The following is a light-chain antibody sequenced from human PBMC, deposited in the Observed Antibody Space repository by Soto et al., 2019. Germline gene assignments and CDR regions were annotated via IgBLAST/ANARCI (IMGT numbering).Light chain of an antibody. CDR2: YDS. Sequence: SYELTQPPSVSVAPGKTARITCGGNNIGSKSMHWYQQKPGQAPVLVIYYDSDRPSGIPERFSGSNSGNTATLTISRVEAGDEADYYCQVWDSSSDHPRVVFGGGTKLTVL. CDR1: NIGSKS. CDR3: QVWDSSSDHPRVV. V-gene: IGLV3-21*04. J-gene: IGLJ2*01.